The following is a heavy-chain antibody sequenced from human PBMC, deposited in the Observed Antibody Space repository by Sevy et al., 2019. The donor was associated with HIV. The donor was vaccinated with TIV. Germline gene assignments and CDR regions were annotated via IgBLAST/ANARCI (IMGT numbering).Heavy chain of an antibody. Sequence: SETLSLTCAVYGGSFRGYYWSWIRQPPGKGLEWIGEINHSGSTNYNPSLKSRVTISVDTSKNQFSLKLSSVTAADTAVYYCARGGYWYSSLSFDYWGQGTLVTVSS. CDR2: INHSGST. CDR3: ARGGYWYSSLSFDY. V-gene: IGHV4-34*01. J-gene: IGHJ4*02. D-gene: IGHD6-13*01. CDR1: GGSFRGYY.